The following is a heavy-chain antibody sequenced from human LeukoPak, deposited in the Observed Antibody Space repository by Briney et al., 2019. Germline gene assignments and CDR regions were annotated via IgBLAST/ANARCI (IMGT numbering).Heavy chain of an antibody. CDR1: GGSFSGYY. CDR3: ARDPQRSFDY. V-gene: IGHV4-34*01. CDR2: INHSGST. J-gene: IGHJ4*02. Sequence: PSETLSLTCAVYGGSFSGYYWSWIRQPPGKGLEWIGEINHSGSTNYNPSLKSRVTISVDTSKNQFSLKLSSVTAADTAVYYCARDPQRSFDYWGQGTLVTVSS.